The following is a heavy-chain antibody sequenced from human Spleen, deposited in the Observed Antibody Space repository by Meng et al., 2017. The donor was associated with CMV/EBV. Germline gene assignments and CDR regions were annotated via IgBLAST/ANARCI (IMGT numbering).Heavy chain of an antibody. V-gene: IGHV3-30*02. CDR1: GFTFSSYG. CDR3: AKDFSTFSNRWSVGYGMDV. Sequence: GGSLRLSCAASGFTFSSYGMHWVRQAPGKGLEWVAFIQYDGSYKHFVDSVKGRFTISRDSSRKMVYLQMNSLRTEDTAVYYCAKDFSTFSNRWSVGYGMDVWGQGTTVTVSS. CDR2: IQYDGSYK. D-gene: IGHD6-13*01. J-gene: IGHJ6*02.